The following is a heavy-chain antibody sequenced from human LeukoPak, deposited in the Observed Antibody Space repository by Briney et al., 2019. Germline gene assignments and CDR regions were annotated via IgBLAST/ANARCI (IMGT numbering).Heavy chain of an antibody. D-gene: IGHD1-26*01. V-gene: IGHV3-13*04. CDR1: GFTFSSYD. Sequence: GGSLTLSCAASGFTFSSYDMHWVRQATGKGLEWVSAIGTAGDTYYPGSVKGRFTISRENAKNSLYLQMNSLRAGDTAVYYCARARGGSYFDYWGQGTLVTVSS. J-gene: IGHJ4*02. CDR2: IGTAGDT. CDR3: ARARGGSYFDY.